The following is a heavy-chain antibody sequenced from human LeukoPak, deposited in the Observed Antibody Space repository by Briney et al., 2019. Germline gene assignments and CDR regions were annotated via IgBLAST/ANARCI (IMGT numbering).Heavy chain of an antibody. Sequence: GGSLRLSCATSGFTFSSYEMNWVRQAPGKGLEWISYIRSSGSTIFYADSVKGRFTISRDNAKNSLYLQMNSLRAEDTAVYYCAREVGRDFVVVPAACYFDYWGQGTLVTVSS. CDR1: GFTFSSYE. J-gene: IGHJ4*02. D-gene: IGHD2-2*01. CDR2: IRSSGSTI. CDR3: AREVGRDFVVVPAACYFDY. V-gene: IGHV3-48*03.